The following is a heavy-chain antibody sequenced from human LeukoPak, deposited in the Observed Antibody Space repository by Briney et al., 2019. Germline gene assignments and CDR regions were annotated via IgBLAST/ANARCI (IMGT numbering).Heavy chain of an antibody. CDR1: EFTFSSYA. D-gene: IGHD3-22*01. Sequence: GGSLRLSCAASEFTFSSYAMTWVRQAPGKGLEWVSGISGSGGSTYYADSVKGRFTISRDDSKNTLYLQMNSLRAEDTAVYYCARGSSGSTYYYMDVWGKGTTVTVSS. V-gene: IGHV3-23*01. J-gene: IGHJ6*03. CDR2: ISGSGGST. CDR3: ARGSSGSTYYYMDV.